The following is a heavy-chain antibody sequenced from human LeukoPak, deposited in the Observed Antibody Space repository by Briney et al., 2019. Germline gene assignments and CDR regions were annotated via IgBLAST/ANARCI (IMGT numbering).Heavy chain of an antibody. V-gene: IGHV3-43*01. CDR3: AKGDTAMDTTLDY. CDR1: GFTFDDYT. J-gene: IGHJ4*02. CDR2: IHWDGDST. D-gene: IGHD5-18*01. Sequence: GGSLRLSCAASGFTFDDYTMHWVRQGPGKGLEWVSLIHWDGDSTYYADSVKGRFTISRDNSKNSLYLQMNSLRTEDTALYYCAKGDTAMDTTLDYWGQGTLVTVSS.